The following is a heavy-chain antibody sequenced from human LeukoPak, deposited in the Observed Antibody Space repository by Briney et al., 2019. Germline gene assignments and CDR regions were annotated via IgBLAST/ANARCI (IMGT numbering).Heavy chain of an antibody. D-gene: IGHD3-3*01. CDR1: GFTFSSYS. V-gene: IGHV3-21*01. CDR3: ARDLRFLEWYVYYYYYYMDA. Sequence: GGSLRLSCAASGFTFSSYSMNWVRQAPGKGLEWVSSISSSSSYIYYADSVKGRFTISRDNAKNSLYLQMNSLRAEDTAVYYCARDLRFLEWYVYYYYYYMDAWGKGTTVTVSS. CDR2: ISSSSSYI. J-gene: IGHJ6*03.